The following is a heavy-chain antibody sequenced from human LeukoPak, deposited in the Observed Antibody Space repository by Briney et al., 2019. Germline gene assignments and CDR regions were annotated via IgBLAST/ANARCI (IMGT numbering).Heavy chain of an antibody. Sequence: PGGSLRLSCAASGFTFSSYSMNWVRQAPGKGLEWVSSISSSSSYIYYADSVKGRFTISRDNAKNSLYLQMNSLRAEDTAVYYCARDNKVATTALEIVYYYYMDVWGKGTTVTISS. J-gene: IGHJ6*03. V-gene: IGHV3-21*01. CDR1: GFTFSSYS. CDR2: ISSSSSYI. D-gene: IGHD5-12*01. CDR3: ARDNKVATTALEIVYYYYMDV.